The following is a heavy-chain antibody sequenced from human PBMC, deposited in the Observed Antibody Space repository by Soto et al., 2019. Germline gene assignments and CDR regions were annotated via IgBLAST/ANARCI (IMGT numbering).Heavy chain of an antibody. CDR1: GGSFSGYY. V-gene: IGHV4-34*01. CDR2: INHSGST. CDR3: ARKYGYCSGGSCYRYAFDI. J-gene: IGHJ3*02. Sequence: PSETLSLTCAVYGGSFSGYYWSWIRQPPGKGLEWIGEINHSGSTNYNPSLKSRVTTSVDTSKNQFSLKLSSVTAADTAVYYCARKYGYCSGGSCYRYAFDIWGQGTMVTVSS. D-gene: IGHD2-15*01.